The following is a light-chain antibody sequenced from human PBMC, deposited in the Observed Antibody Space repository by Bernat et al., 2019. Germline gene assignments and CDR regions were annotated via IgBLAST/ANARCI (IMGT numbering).Light chain of an antibody. V-gene: IGKV3-15*01. Sequence: EIVMTQSPATLSVSPGERATLSCRASQSVSSNLAWYQQKPGQAPRLLFYGASTRATGIPARFRGSGSGTEFTLTISSLQSEDFAVYYCQQYNNWPLTFGGGTKVEIK. CDR2: GAS. J-gene: IGKJ4*01. CDR3: QQYNNWPLT. CDR1: QSVSSN.